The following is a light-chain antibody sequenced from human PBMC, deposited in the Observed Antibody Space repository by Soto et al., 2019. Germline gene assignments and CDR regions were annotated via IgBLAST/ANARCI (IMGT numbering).Light chain of an antibody. V-gene: IGKV1-5*01. CDR3: QQYNTFST. CDR2: DSY. CDR1: QSVNNW. Sequence: DVQMTQSAATLSASLGDSVTITCRASQSVNNWLAWYQQKPGKAPRLLIFDSYKLESGVPSRFSGSGSGTEFILTISSLKADDFATYYCQQYNTFSTFGQGTKVDIK. J-gene: IGKJ1*01.